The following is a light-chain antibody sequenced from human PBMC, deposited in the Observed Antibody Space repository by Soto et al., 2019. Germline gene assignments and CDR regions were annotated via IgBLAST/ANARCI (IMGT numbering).Light chain of an antibody. CDR2: GAS. Sequence: EIVLTQSPGTLSLSPGERATLSCRASQSLSKTYLAWYQKKPGQAPRLLIEGASSRATGTPDRFSGSGSGTDFTLTISRLEPEDFAVYYCQQYVSPPWTFGQGTKVEIK. V-gene: IGKV3-20*01. J-gene: IGKJ1*01. CDR3: QQYVSPPWT. CDR1: QSLSKTY.